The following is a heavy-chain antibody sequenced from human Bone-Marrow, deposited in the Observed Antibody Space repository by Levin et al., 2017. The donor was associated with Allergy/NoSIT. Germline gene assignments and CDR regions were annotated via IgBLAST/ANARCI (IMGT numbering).Heavy chain of an antibody. CDR3: ARGGYDILTGYRDY. Sequence: GESLKISCKASGYTFTSYDINWVRQATGQGLEWMGWMNPNSGNTGYAQKFQGRVTMTRNTSISTAYMELSSLRSEDTAVYYCARGGYDILTGYRDYWGQGTLVTVSS. CDR1: GYTFTSYD. J-gene: IGHJ4*02. V-gene: IGHV1-8*01. D-gene: IGHD3-9*01. CDR2: MNPNSGNT.